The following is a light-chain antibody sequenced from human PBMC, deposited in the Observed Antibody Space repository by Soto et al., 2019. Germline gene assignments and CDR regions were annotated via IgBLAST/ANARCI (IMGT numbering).Light chain of an antibody. Sequence: QPASVSGSPGQSITISCSGSSNDVGRYNYVSWHEQHPGKAPKLIIYEVSNRPSGVSSRFSGSKSGNTASLTISGLQAEDEADYFCSSYTSSNILVFGGGTKVTVL. CDR2: EVS. J-gene: IGLJ3*02. V-gene: IGLV2-14*01. CDR3: SSYTSSNILV. CDR1: SNDVGRYNY.